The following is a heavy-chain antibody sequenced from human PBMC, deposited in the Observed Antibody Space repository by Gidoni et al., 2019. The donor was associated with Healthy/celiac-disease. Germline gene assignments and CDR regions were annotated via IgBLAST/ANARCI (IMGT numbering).Heavy chain of an antibody. V-gene: IGHV3-33*01. CDR2: IWYDGSNK. J-gene: IGHJ4*02. Sequence: QVQLVESGGGLVQPGRSLRLSCAASGFTFSSCGMHWVRQAPGKGLECVAVIWYDGSNKYYPDSVKGRFTISRDKSKNTLYLQRNSLRAEDTAVYYCARAGYYYDCSGYYGFDYWGQGTLVTVSS. CDR1: GFTFSSCG. D-gene: IGHD3-22*01. CDR3: ARAGYYYDCSGYYGFDY.